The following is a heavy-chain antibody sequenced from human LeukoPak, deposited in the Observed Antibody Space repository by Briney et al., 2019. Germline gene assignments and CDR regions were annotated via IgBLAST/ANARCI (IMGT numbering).Heavy chain of an antibody. CDR3: AKDGGLWVSAHWGDS. CDR2: ITTSDGNT. J-gene: IGHJ4*02. D-gene: IGHD7-27*01. Sequence: GGSLRLSCAASGFTFSSYTMSWVRQAPGKGLEWVSTITTSDGNTYYADSVKGRFTVSGDNSKNTLYLQMNSLRAEDTAVYYCAKDGGLWVSAHWGDSWGRGTLVTVSS. CDR1: GFTFSSYT. V-gene: IGHV3-23*01.